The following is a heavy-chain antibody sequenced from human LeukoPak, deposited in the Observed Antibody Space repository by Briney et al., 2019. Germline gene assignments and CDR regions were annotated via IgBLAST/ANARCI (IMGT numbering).Heavy chain of an antibody. CDR2: IYYSGST. D-gene: IGHD5-18*01. V-gene: IGHV4-31*03. CDR3: ARCLAMDPEYNWFDP. J-gene: IGHJ5*02. Sequence: SQTLSLTCTVSGGSISSGGYYWSWIRQHPGKGLEWIGYIYYSGSTYYNPSLKSRVTISVDTSKNQFSLKLSSVTAADTAVYYCARCLAMDPEYNWFDPWGQGTLVTVSS. CDR1: GGSISSGGYY.